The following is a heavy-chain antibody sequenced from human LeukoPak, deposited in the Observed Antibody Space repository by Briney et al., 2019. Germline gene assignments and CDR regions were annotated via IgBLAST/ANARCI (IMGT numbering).Heavy chain of an antibody. CDR2: INPNSGGT. D-gene: IGHD5-12*01. Sequence: GASVKVSCKASGYTFTGYYMHWVRQAPGQGLEWMGWINPNSGGTNYAQKFQGWVTMTRDTSISTAYMELSRLRSDDTAVYYCARGYSGYDSSWFDPWGQGTLVTVSS. CDR3: ARGYSGYDSSWFDP. CDR1: GYTFTGYY. V-gene: IGHV1-2*04. J-gene: IGHJ5*02.